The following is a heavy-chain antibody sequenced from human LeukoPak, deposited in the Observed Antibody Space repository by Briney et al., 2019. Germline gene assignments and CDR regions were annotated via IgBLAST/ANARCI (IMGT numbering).Heavy chain of an antibody. Sequence: GESLKISCKGSGYSFPSYWIGWVRQMPGKGLEWMGIIYPGDSDTRYSPSFQGQVTISADKSISTAYLQWSSLKAPDTAMYYCARHTKYSSSSRVFDNWGQGTLVTVSS. J-gene: IGHJ4*02. CDR1: GYSFPSYW. CDR2: IYPGDSDT. V-gene: IGHV5-51*01. D-gene: IGHD6-6*01. CDR3: ARHTKYSSSSRVFDN.